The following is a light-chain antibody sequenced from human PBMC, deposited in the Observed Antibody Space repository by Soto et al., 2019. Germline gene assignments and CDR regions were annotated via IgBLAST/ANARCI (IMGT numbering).Light chain of an antibody. CDR3: QSYDSSLSGLV. J-gene: IGLJ2*01. CDR1: SSNIGAGYD. CDR2: GHR. Sequence: QSVLTQPPSVSGAPGQTVTISCTGSSSNIGAGYDVHWYQQLPGTAPKPLIYGHRNPPSGVPDRFSGSKSGTSASLALTGLPAEYEADYYCQSYDSSLSGLVFGGGTKLTVL. V-gene: IGLV1-40*01.